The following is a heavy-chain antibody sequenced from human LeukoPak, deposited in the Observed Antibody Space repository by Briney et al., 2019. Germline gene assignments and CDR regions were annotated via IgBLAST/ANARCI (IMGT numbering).Heavy chain of an antibody. J-gene: IGHJ4*02. CDR1: GFTFTTYW. V-gene: IGHV3-7*01. D-gene: IGHD3-10*01. CDR2: INQDGTEK. Sequence: GGSLRLSCAASGFTFTTYWMSWVRQAPGKGLGWVASINQDGTEKYYVDSVKGRFTISRDYAKKSLFLQMNSLRVEDTAVYFCAKVAKYYYGPETYYFFEQWGQGTPVTAAS. CDR3: AKVAKYYYGPETYYFFEQ.